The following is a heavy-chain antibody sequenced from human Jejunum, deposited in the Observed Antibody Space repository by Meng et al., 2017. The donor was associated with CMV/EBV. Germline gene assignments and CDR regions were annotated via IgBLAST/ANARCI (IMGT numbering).Heavy chain of an antibody. V-gene: IGHV3-23*01. CDR1: GITFRNND. D-gene: IGHD7-27*01. CDR3: AKDVSGWGYFDL. CDR2: MSPDGSNI. Sequence: CTAAGITFRNNDMNWVRQAPGKGLEWVSRMSPDGSNIDYVDSVKGRSTISRDNSKSTLWLQMNSLRVEDTAVYYCAKDVSGWGYFDLWGRGTLVTVSS. J-gene: IGHJ2*01.